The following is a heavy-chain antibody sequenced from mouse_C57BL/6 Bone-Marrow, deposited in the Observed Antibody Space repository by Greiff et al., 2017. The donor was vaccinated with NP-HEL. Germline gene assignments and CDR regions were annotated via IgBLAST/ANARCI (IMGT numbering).Heavy chain of an antibody. D-gene: IGHD1-1*01. V-gene: IGHV1-76*01. CDR3: AIHYYVSSLYYFDY. CDR2: IYPGSGNT. CDR1: GYTFTDYY. J-gene: IGHJ2*01. Sequence: QVQLQQSGAELVRPGASVKLSCKASGYTFTDYYINWVKQRPGQGLEWIARIYPGSGNTYYNEKFKGKATLTAEKSSSTAYMQLSSLTSEDSAVYFCAIHYYVSSLYYFDYWGQGTTLTVSS.